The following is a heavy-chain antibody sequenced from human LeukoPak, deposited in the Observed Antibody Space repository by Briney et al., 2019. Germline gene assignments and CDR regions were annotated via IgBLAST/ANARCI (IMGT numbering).Heavy chain of an antibody. CDR1: GGSISSYY. Sequence: PSETLSLTCTVSGGSISSYYWSWIRQPPGKGLEWIGYILNIGSTNYNPSLKSRVTISLDTSKNQFSLELSSVTAAGTAVYYCARHVTAASRGFDYWGQGTLVTVSS. V-gene: IGHV4-59*08. CDR3: ARHVTAASRGFDY. CDR2: ILNIGST. J-gene: IGHJ4*02. D-gene: IGHD6-25*01.